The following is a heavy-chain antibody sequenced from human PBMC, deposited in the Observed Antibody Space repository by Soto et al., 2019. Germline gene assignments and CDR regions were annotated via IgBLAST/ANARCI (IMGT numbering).Heavy chain of an antibody. CDR3: ARETLGRPYYDFWSRYYFLYYSYFYSMHV. CDR1: GFTCSIDS. CDR2: PSPTRSYI. J-gene: IGHJ6*01. V-gene: IGHV3-21*01. D-gene: IGHD3-3*01. Sequence: GSLGFCCASSGFTCSIDSMIWVRQAPGRRLDGLPLPSPTRSYIFYAYSVKGRFTIPRDNAKDSLYLQMNSLRAEDTAVYYCARETLGRPYYDFWSRYYFLYYSYFYSMHVWGQVTTVTVS.